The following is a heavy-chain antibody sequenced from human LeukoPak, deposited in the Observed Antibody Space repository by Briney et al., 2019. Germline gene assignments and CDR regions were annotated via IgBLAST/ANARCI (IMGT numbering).Heavy chain of an antibody. D-gene: IGHD4-11*01. J-gene: IGHJ5*02. Sequence: ASVKVSCKASGGTFSSYGISWVRQAPGQGLEWMGWISAYNGNTNYAQKLQGRVTMTTDTSTSTAYMELRSLRSDDTAVYYCARERATVRNWFDPWGQGTLVTVSS. CDR1: GGTFSSYG. CDR3: ARERATVRNWFDP. CDR2: ISAYNGNT. V-gene: IGHV1-18*01.